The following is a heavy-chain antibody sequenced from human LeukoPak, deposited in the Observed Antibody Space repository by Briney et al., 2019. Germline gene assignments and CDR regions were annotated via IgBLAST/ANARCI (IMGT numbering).Heavy chain of an antibody. V-gene: IGHV3-48*03. CDR3: ARVGATYYYDRTTDY. J-gene: IGHJ4*02. CDR2: ISSSGSSI. Sequence: GGSLRLSCAASGFTFISYEMNWVRQAPGKGLEWVSYISSSGSSIYYADSVKGRFTITRDNAKNSLYLQMSSLRAEDTAVYYCARVGATYYYDRTTDYWGQGTLVTVSS. CDR1: GFTFISYE. D-gene: IGHD3-22*01.